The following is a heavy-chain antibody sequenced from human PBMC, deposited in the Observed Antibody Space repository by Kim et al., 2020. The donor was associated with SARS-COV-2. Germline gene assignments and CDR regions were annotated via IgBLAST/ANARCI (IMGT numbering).Heavy chain of an antibody. V-gene: IGHV1-69*13. CDR1: GGTFSSYA. CDR2: IIPIFGTA. D-gene: IGHD1-26*01. CDR3: ARDPPEWELPFTEVMDV. Sequence: SVKVSCKASGGTFSSYAISWVRQAPGQGLEWMGGIIPIFGTANYAQKFQGRVTITADESTSTAYMELSSLRSEDTAVYYCARDPPEWELPFTEVMDVWGQGTTVTVSS. J-gene: IGHJ6*02.